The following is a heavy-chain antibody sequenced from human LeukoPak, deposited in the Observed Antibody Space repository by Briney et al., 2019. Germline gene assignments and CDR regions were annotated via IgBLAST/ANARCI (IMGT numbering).Heavy chain of an antibody. D-gene: IGHD2-2*02. CDR2: ISGRDGGT. V-gene: IGHV3-23*01. CDR1: GFTFSSYV. Sequence: GGSLRLSCAASGFTFSSYVMTWVRQAPGKGLEWVSAISGRDGGTYYADSVKGRFTISRDNSKNTLYLQMNSLGAEDTAVYYCAKVYTGIDYWGQGTLVTVSS. J-gene: IGHJ4*02. CDR3: AKVYTGIDY.